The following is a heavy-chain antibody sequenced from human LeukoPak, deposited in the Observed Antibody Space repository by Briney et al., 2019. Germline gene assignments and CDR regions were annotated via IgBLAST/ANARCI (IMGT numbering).Heavy chain of an antibody. D-gene: IGHD6-13*01. CDR3: ARDRIYSGFDY. Sequence: SGTLSLTCAVSGGSISSSNWWSWVRQPPGKGLEWIGEIYHSGNTNYNPSLKSRVTISVDTSKNQFSLKLSSVTAADTAVYYCARDRIYSGFDYWGQGTLVTVSS. V-gene: IGHV4-4*02. J-gene: IGHJ4*02. CDR1: GGSISSSNW. CDR2: IYHSGNT.